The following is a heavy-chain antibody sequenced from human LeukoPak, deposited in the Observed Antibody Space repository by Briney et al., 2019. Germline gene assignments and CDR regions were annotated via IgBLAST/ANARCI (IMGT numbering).Heavy chain of an antibody. CDR2: IYSSGGT. CDR1: GGSISSFH. Sequence: SETLSLTCTVSGGSISSFHWSWIRQPAGKGLEWIGRIYSSGGTDYNPSLKSRVTISVDKSKNQFSLRLSSVTAADTAVYYCASGGPRDCSTTSCYDHYWGQGTLVT. D-gene: IGHD2-2*01. V-gene: IGHV4-4*07. J-gene: IGHJ4*02. CDR3: ASGGPRDCSTTSCYDHY.